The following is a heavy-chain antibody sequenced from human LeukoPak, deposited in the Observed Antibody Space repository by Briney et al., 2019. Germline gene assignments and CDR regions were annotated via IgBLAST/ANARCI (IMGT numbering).Heavy chain of an antibody. CDR3: ARDYSSGWFPDY. Sequence: GGSVTVSCKASRYTYTGYYMHWVRQAPAKGLEWMGWINPNSGGTNYAQKFQGRVTMTRDTSISTAYMELSRLRSDDTAVYYCARDYSSGWFPDYWGQGTLVTVSS. CDR2: INPNSGGT. J-gene: IGHJ4*02. D-gene: IGHD6-19*01. CDR1: RYTYTGYY. V-gene: IGHV1-2*02.